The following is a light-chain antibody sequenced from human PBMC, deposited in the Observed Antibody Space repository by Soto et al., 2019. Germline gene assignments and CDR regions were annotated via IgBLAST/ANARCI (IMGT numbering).Light chain of an antibody. V-gene: IGKV1-39*01. CDR1: QSISSY. Sequence: DIQITQSPSSLSASVGDRVNITCRASQSISSYLNWYQQKPGKATKLMIYAASSLQSGVPSRVSGIVSGKDVTLTISSLQPEELATDDCQQSYSTLGTFGQGTKVDI. J-gene: IGKJ1*01. CDR3: QQSYSTLGT. CDR2: AAS.